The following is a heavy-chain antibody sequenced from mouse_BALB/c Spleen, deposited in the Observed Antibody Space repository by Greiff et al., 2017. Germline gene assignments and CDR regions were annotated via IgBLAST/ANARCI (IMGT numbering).Heavy chain of an antibody. J-gene: IGHJ4*01. D-gene: IGHD2-3*01. CDR1: GFSLTSYG. Sequence: VKLVESGPGLVQPSQSLSITCTVSGFSLTSYGVHWVRQSPGKGLEWLGVIWSGGSTDYSAAFISRLSISKDNSKSQVFFKMNSLQANDTAIYYCARIYDGPMDYWGQGTSVTVSS. V-gene: IGHV2-2*02. CDR2: IWSGGST. CDR3: ARIYDGPMDY.